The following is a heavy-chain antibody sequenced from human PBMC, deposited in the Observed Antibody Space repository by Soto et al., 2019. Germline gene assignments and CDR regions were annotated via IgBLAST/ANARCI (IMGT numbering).Heavy chain of an antibody. Sequence: QVQLVQSGAEVKKPGASAKVSCKASGYTFTSYGISWVRQAPGQGLEWMGWISAYNGNTNYAQKLQGRVTMTTDTSTSTAYMELRSLRSDDTAVYYCARDLAVTSPLYFYYYGMDVWGQGTTVTVSS. J-gene: IGHJ6*02. CDR3: ARDLAVTSPLYFYYYGMDV. D-gene: IGHD4-17*01. CDR1: GYTFTSYG. CDR2: ISAYNGNT. V-gene: IGHV1-18*01.